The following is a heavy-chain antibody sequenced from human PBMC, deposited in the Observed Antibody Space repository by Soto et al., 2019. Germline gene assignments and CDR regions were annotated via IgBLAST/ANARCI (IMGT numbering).Heavy chain of an antibody. D-gene: IGHD3-10*01. CDR2: IYYSGST. CDR1: GGSISSGDYY. Sequence: SETLSLTCTVSGGSISSGDYYWSWIRQPPGKSLEWIGYIYYSGSTYYNPSLQSRVTISVDSSKDVDSLKLSSATAADTAVYYCAKLTYRYGSGRSYITNWFGPWGQGTLVTVS. J-gene: IGHJ5*02. V-gene: IGHV4-30-4*02. CDR3: AKLTYRYGSGRSYITNWFGP.